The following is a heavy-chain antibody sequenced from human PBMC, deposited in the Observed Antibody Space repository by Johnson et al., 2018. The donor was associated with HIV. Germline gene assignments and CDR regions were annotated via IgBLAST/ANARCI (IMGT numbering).Heavy chain of an antibody. Sequence: VQLVESGGGLVQPGGSLRLSCAASGFTFSDYYMSWIRQAPGKGLEWVSYISSSGSTIYYADSVKGRFTISRDNSKNTVYLQMDSLRAEDTAVYFCARDRIQIWVCVGAFDIWGLGTMVTVSS. CDR2: ISSSGSTI. D-gene: IGHD5-18*01. V-gene: IGHV3-11*04. CDR3: ARDRIQIWVCVGAFDI. CDR1: GFTFSDYY. J-gene: IGHJ3*02.